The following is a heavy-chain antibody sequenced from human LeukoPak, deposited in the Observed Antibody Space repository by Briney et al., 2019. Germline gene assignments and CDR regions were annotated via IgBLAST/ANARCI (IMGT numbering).Heavy chain of an antibody. V-gene: IGHV4-34*01. D-gene: IGHD3-22*01. CDR3: ARSYDSSGYNKYYFDY. CDR2: INHGGST. J-gene: IGHJ4*02. Sequence: PSETLSLTCAVYGGSFSGYYWSWIRQPPGKGLEWIGEINHGGSTNYNPSLKSRVTISVDTSKNQFSLKLSSVTAADTAVYYCARSYDSSGYNKYYFDYWGQGTLVTVSS. CDR1: GGSFSGYY.